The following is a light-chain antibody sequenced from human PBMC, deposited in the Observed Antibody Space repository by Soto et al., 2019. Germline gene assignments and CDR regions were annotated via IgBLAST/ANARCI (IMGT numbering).Light chain of an antibody. V-gene: IGKV3-11*01. CDR3: QQRSKWPTIT. J-gene: IGKJ5*01. Sequence: LTTSTSALSLSPGERATLSCRASQRFXTFFGWDEERPGQAPRVLIXYAAHRAAAIPARFSGSGFGTDFALTISSLEPAEAVAYYCQQRSKWPTITFGQGTRLEIK. CDR1: QRFXTF. CDR2: YAA.